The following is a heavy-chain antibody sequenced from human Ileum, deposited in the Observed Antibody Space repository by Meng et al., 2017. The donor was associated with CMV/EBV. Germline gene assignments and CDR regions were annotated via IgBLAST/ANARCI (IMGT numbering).Heavy chain of an antibody. V-gene: IGHV4-4*07. CDR2: IASSGTT. CDR3: ARGIHDFWSGTYFDY. J-gene: IGHJ4*02. CDR1: GGAFNDYH. D-gene: IGHD3-3*01. Sequence: QVPLQGAGPGLVKPPETRSLTCTVSGGAFNDYHWTWIRQSAGKGLEWIGRIASSGTTYLNPSLESRISMSVDKAKNQFSLKLISVTAADTALYFCARGIHDFWSGTYFDYWGQGLLVTVSS.